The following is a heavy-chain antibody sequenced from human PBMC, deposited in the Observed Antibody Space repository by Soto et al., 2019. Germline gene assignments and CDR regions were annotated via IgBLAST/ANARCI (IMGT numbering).Heavy chain of an antibody. CDR3: ARRIYRTQTTGGYYFDY. J-gene: IGHJ4*02. CDR2: INHSGST. V-gene: IGHV4-34*01. CDR1: GRSFSGYY. D-gene: IGHD4-4*01. Sequence: SETLSLTCAVYGRSFSGYYWSWIRQPPGKGLEWIGEINHSGSTNYNPSLKSRVTISVDTSKNQFSLKLSSVTAADTAVYYCARRIYRTQTTGGYYFDYWGQGTLVTVSS.